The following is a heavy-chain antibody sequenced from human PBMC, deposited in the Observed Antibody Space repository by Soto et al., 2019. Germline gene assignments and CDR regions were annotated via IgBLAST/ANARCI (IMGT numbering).Heavy chain of an antibody. D-gene: IGHD3-10*01. CDR2: IYSGGTT. Sequence: GGSLRLSCAAAGFTVSSNFMNWVRQAPGQGLEWVSVIYSGGTTYYADSVKGRFTISRDNSKNTVYLQMNRLRAEDTAVYYCARDLNYGSGSYEGMDVWGQGTTVTVSS. V-gene: IGHV3-53*01. CDR1: GFTVSSNF. J-gene: IGHJ6*02. CDR3: ARDLNYGSGSYEGMDV.